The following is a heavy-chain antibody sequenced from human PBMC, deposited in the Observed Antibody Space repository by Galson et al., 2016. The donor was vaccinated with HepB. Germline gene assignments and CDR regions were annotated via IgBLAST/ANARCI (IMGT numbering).Heavy chain of an antibody. V-gene: IGHV3-23*01. CDR3: AKDSFTWNDRGKTNLDH. J-gene: IGHJ5*02. Sequence: SLRLSCAASGFSFSTYAMTWVRQAPGKGLEWVSTISGSGGTTWYADSVKGRFTISRDNSERTVSLHMNSLKPDDTAVFYCAKDSFTWNDRGKTNLDHWGQGTLVTVSS. CDR1: GFSFSTYA. CDR2: ISGSGGTT. D-gene: IGHD1-1*01.